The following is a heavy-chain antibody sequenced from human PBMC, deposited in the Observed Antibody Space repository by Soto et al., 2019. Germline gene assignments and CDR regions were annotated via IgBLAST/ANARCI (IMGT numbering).Heavy chain of an antibody. CDR2: INESGSS. J-gene: IGHJ5*02. CDR1: GGSFSGYY. V-gene: IGHV4-34*01. CDR3: ARGALITWTHLCFDA. D-gene: IGHD1-1*01. Sequence: ETLSLTCAVYGGSFSGYYWSWIRQSPGKGLEWIGEINESGSSNYTLPLKSRVTISVDTSKNQFSLKLSSVTAADAAVYYFARGALITWTHLCFDAWGQGTLVTVSS.